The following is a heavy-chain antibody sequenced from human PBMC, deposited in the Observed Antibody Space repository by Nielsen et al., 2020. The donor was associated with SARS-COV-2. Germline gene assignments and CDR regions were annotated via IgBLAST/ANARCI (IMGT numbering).Heavy chain of an antibody. CDR3: ARHGVGATIFTWFDP. J-gene: IGHJ5*02. V-gene: IGHV4-39*01. D-gene: IGHD1-26*01. CDR1: GGSISSRSYY. CDR2: IYYSGST. Sequence: SETLSLTCTVSGGSISSRSYYWGWIRPPPGKGLEWIGSIYYSGSTYYNPSLKSRVTISVDTSKNQFSLKLSSVTAADTAVYYCARHGVGATIFTWFDPWGQGTLVTVSS.